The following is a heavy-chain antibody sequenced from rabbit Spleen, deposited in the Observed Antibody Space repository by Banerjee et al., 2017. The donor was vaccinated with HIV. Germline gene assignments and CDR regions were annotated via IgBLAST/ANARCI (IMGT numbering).Heavy chain of an antibody. CDR2: IEAGSSGFT. CDR3: ARVYKDYSWASNL. J-gene: IGHJ4*01. Sequence: QSLEESGGDLVKPGASLTLTCIASGVSFSVSSYMCWVRQAPGKGLEWIACIEAGSSGFTYFASWAKGRFTISKTSTTVTLQMTSLTVADTATYFCARVYKDYSWASNLWGPGTLVTVS. D-gene: IGHD6-1*01. V-gene: IGHV1S40*01. CDR1: GVSFSVSSY.